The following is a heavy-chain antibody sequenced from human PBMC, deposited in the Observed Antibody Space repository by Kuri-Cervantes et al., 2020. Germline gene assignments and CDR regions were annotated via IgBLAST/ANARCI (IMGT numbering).Heavy chain of an antibody. D-gene: IGHD3-22*01. CDR2: IDWDDDK. V-gene: IGHV2-70*04. CDR3: AHTQEYDSSGSRFDY. Sequence: SGPTLVKPTQTLTLTCTFSGFSLSTSGMRVSWIRQPPGKALEWLARIDWDDDKFYSPSLKSRLTITKDTSKNQVVLTMTNMDPVDTATYYCAHTQEYDSSGSRFDYWGQGTLVTVSS. J-gene: IGHJ4*02. CDR1: GFSLSTSGMR.